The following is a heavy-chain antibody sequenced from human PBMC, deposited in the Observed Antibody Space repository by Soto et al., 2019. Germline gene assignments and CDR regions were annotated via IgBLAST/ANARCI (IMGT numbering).Heavy chain of an antibody. CDR3: ARIPANWFDP. CDR2: ISTDPSRT. J-gene: IGHJ5*02. D-gene: IGHD2-2*01. V-gene: IGHV3-23*05. Sequence: GGSLRLSCAASGFTFAGFPLGWVRQTPGKGLEWVSAISTDPSRTYYADSVKGRFTISRDNSKNTLYLQMNSLRAEDTAVYYCARIPANWFDPWGQGTLVTVSS. CDR1: GFTFAGFP.